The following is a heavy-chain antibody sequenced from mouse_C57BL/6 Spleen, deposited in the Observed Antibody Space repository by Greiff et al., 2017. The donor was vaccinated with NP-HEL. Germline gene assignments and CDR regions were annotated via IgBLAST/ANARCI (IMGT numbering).Heavy chain of an antibody. CDR3: ARHAYDYESAMDY. CDR2: ISNGGGST. J-gene: IGHJ4*01. Sequence: EVKLMESGGGLVQPGGSLKLSCAASGFTFSDYYMYWVRQTPEKRLEWVAYISNGGGSTYYPDTVKGRFTITRDNAKNTLYMQMSRLKSENTAMYYGARHAYDYESAMDYWGQGTSVTVSS. D-gene: IGHD2-4*01. V-gene: IGHV5-12*01. CDR1: GFTFSDYY.